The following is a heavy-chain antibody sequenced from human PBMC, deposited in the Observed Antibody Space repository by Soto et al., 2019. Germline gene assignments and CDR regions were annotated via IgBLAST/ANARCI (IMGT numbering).Heavy chain of an antibody. D-gene: IGHD2-15*01. J-gene: IGHJ4*02. V-gene: IGHV4-31*03. CDR1: GGSITTGGYY. CDR3: ARTKCSGGSCYSWSLDY. Sequence: SETLSLTCTVSGGSITTGGYYWSWIRQLPGKGLEWIGHRYFSESTYYNPSLKSRVSISLDTSKNQFSLKLSFVTAADTAMYYCARTKCSGGSCYSWSLDYWGQGTPVTVSS. CDR2: RYFSEST.